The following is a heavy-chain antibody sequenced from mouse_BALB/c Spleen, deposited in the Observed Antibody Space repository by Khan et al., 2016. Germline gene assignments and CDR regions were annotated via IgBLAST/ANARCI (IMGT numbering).Heavy chain of an antibody. V-gene: IGHV3-2*02. D-gene: IGHD6-1*01. Sequence: EVQLQESGPGLVKPSQSLSLTCTVTGYSITRDYAWNCLRQFPGNKLECMVYISYSGSTSYSPSLKSRIPINCDTSKNQFFLQLNSVTTEDTATYYCGTICNCHSDHTLDYWGQGTSITITS. CDR2: ISYSGST. J-gene: IGHJ4*01. CDR3: GTICNCHSDHTLDY. CDR1: GYSITRDYA.